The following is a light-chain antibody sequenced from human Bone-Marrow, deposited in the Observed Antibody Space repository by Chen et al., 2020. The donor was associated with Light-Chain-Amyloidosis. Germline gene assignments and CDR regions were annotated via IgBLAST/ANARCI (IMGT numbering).Light chain of an antibody. J-gene: IGLJ2*01. V-gene: IGLV3-25*03. Sequence: SYELTQPPSVSVSPGQTARITCSGDDLPTKYAYWYQQKPGQAPVLVIHRDTERPSGISERFSGSRSGTTATLTIMGVQAEDEADYHCQSADSSGTYEVIFGGGTKLTVL. CDR2: RDT. CDR3: QSADSSGTYEVI. CDR1: DLPTKY.